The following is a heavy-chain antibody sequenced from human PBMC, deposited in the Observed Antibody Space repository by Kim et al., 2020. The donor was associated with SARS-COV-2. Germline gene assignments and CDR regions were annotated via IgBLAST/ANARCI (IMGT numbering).Heavy chain of an antibody. J-gene: IGHJ4*02. Sequence: SETLSLICSVSGDSISSETYYWGWVRQPPGKGLEYIGGVYTTGSTSYNPSLQSRVAMSMDTSKNQFSLKVTSVTAADPAVYYCVRDRARWREFFDVWGQGALVTVAS. CDR3: VRDRARWREFFDV. V-gene: IGHV4-39*07. CDR1: GDSISSETYY. CDR2: VYTTGST.